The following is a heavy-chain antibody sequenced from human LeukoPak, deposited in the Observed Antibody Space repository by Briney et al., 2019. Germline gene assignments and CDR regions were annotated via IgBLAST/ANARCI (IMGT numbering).Heavy chain of an antibody. CDR2: INPNSGGT. J-gene: IGHJ4*02. D-gene: IGHD3-10*01. V-gene: IGHV1-2*06. Sequence: ASVKVSCKASGYTFTGYYMHWVRQAPGQGLEWMGRINPNSGGTNYAQKFQGRVTMTRDTSISTAYMELGRLRSDDTAVYYCARYGSGSYGHYYFDYWGQGTLVTVSS. CDR1: GYTFTGYY. CDR3: ARYGSGSYGHYYFDY.